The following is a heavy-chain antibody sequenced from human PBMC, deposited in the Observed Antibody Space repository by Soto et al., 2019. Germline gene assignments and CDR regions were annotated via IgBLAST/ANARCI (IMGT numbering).Heavy chain of an antibody. V-gene: IGHV1-69*06. Sequence: SVKVSCKASGVTFSSYAISWVRQAPGQGLEWMGGIIPIFGTANYAQKFQGRLTITADKSTSTAYMELSSLRSEDTAVYYCASYSGSYYIDYYYYGMDVWGQGTTVTVSS. J-gene: IGHJ6*02. CDR1: GVTFSSYA. D-gene: IGHD1-26*01. CDR3: ASYSGSYYIDYYYYGMDV. CDR2: IIPIFGTA.